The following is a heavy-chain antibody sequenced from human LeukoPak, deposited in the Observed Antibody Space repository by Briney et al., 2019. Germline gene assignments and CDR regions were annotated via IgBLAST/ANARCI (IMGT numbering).Heavy chain of an antibody. CDR3: ARDSDGPYEKY. V-gene: IGHV1-69*05. J-gene: IGHJ4*02. D-gene: IGHD3-3*01. CDR2: IIPIFGTA. Sequence: ASVKVSCKASGGTFSSYAISWVRQAPGQGLEWMGGIIPIFGTANYAQKLQGRVTMTTVTSTSTAYMELRSLRSDDTAVYYCARDSDGPYEKYWGQGTLVTVSS. CDR1: GGTFSSYA.